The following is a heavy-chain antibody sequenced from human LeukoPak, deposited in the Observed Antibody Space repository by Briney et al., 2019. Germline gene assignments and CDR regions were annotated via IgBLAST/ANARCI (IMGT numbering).Heavy chain of an antibody. Sequence: GGSLRLSCAASGFTFSSYSMNWVRQAPGKGLEWVSSISSSSSYIYYADSVKGRFTISRDNAKNSLYLQMNSLRAEDTAVYYCARMDTAMVMSRKYNYFDYWGQGTLVTVSS. D-gene: IGHD5-18*01. J-gene: IGHJ4*02. CDR3: ARMDTAMVMSRKYNYFDY. CDR2: ISSSSSYI. V-gene: IGHV3-21*01. CDR1: GFTFSSYS.